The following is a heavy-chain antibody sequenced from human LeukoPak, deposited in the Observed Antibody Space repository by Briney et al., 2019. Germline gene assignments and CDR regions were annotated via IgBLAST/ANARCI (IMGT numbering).Heavy chain of an antibody. CDR2: INDRGST. CDR3: ARDPLSPNVFDV. CDR1: GGSNSGNY. J-gene: IGHJ3*01. Sequence: SETLSLTCTVSGGSNSGNYWNWIRQPPGRGLEWIGYINDRGSTNYNPSLKSRVTISVDTSKNQFSLKLSSVTAADTAVYYCARDPLSPNVFDVWGQGTMVTVSS. V-gene: IGHV4-59*01.